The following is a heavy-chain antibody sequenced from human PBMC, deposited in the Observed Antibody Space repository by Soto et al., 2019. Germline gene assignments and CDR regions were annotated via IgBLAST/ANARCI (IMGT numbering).Heavy chain of an antibody. CDR3: ARSVAVPGAHIDY. V-gene: IGHV4-59*01. Sequence: SETLSLTCSVSGGSISGSYWSWIRQSPGKGLEWLGYVYYTGSTNYSPSLRSRVSISVDTSKNEFSLRLSSVTAADTAVYFCARSVAVPGAHIDYWGQGTQVTGS. CDR1: GGSISGSY. D-gene: IGHD6-19*01. CDR2: VYYTGST. J-gene: IGHJ4*02.